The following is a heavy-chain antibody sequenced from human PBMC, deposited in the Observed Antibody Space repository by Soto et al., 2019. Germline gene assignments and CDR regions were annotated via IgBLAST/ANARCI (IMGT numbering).Heavy chain of an antibody. CDR2: ISYDGSNK. Sequence: GGSLRLSCAASGFTFSSYAMHWVRQAPGKGLEWVAVISYDGSNKYYADSVKGRFTISRDNSKNTLYLQMNSLRAEDTAVYYCARDLGAQYSSSWFDYWGQGTLVTVSS. CDR1: GFTFSSYA. D-gene: IGHD6-13*01. V-gene: IGHV3-30-3*01. CDR3: ARDLGAQYSSSWFDY. J-gene: IGHJ4*02.